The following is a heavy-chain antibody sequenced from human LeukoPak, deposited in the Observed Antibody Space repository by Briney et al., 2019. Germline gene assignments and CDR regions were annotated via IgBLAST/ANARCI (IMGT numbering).Heavy chain of an antibody. Sequence: PSETLSLTCIVSGGSISSYYWSWIRQPAGKGLEWIGRIYTSGSTNYNPSLKSRVTMSVDTSKNQFSLKLSSVTAADTAVYYCARVGDYVQLGLTHWGQGTLVTVSS. J-gene: IGHJ4*02. V-gene: IGHV4-4*07. CDR2: IYTSGST. CDR3: ARVGDYVQLGLTH. CDR1: GGSISSYY. D-gene: IGHD4-17*01.